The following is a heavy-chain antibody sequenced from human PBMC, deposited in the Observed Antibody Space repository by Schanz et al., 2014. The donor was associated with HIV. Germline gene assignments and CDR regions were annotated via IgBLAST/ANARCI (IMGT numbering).Heavy chain of an antibody. D-gene: IGHD5-18*01. CDR1: GFTFSSFG. CDR2: IWFDGSNK. J-gene: IGHJ4*02. CDR3: ARDPPSGYSYARYFDY. V-gene: IGHV3-33*01. Sequence: QVQLVESGGGVVQPGRSLRLSCVASGFTFSSFGMHWVRQAPGKGLEWVAVIWFDGSNKYYADSVKGRLTISRDNSKNTLYLQMNSLRAEDTAVYYCARDPPSGYSYARYFDYWGQGTLVTVSS.